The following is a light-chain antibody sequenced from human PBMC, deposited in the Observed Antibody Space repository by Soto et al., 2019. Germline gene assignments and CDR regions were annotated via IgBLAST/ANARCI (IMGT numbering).Light chain of an antibody. CDR3: QSYDNSLSGPYVL. CDR1: ISNIGAGYD. Sequence: QSVLTQPPSVSGAPGQRVTISCTGTISNIGAGYDVHWYQHLPGTTPKLLIYNNNNRPSGVPDRFSGSKSGTSASLAITGLQAEDEADYYCQSYDNSLSGPYVLFGGGIKVTVL. J-gene: IGLJ2*01. CDR2: NNN. V-gene: IGLV1-40*01.